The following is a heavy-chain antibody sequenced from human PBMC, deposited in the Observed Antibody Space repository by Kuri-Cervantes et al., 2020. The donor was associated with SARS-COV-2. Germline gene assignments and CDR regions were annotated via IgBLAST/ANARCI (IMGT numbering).Heavy chain of an antibody. CDR1: GGSISSGSYY. Sequence: SCTVSGGSISSGSYYWSWIRQPAGKGLEWIGRIYTSGSTNYNPSLKSRVTISVDTSKNQFSLKLSSVTAADTAVYYCASSGHKVAFDIWGQGTMVTVSS. V-gene: IGHV4-61*02. D-gene: IGHD2-15*01. J-gene: IGHJ3*02. CDR2: IYTSGST. CDR3: ASSGHKVAFDI.